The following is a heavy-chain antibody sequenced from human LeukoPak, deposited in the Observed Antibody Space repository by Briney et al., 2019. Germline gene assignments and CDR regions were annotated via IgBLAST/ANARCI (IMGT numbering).Heavy chain of an antibody. CDR2: VWYDGKNK. CDR3: AKWGTRATHGMDV. D-gene: IGHD3-16*01. V-gene: IGHV3-33*06. Sequence: GGSLRLSCAASGFTFSSYGIHWVRQAPGKGLEWVAVVWYDGKNKFYGDSVKGRFTISRDNSKNTVDLQMNSLRVEDTAVYYCAKWGTRATHGMDVWGQGTTVTVSS. J-gene: IGHJ6*02. CDR1: GFTFSSYG.